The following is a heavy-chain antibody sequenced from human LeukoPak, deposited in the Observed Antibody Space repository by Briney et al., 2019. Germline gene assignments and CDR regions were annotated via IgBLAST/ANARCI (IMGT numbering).Heavy chain of an antibody. CDR2: INPDSGGP. J-gene: IGHJ4*02. V-gene: IGHV1-2*02. Sequence: GASVKVSCKASGYTFTDYYIHWVRQAPGQGLEWMGWINPDSGGPNYAQKFQGRVTMTRDTSISTAYMELSRLRSDDTAVYYCARESRGILNYFDYWGQGTLVTVS. CDR1: GYTFTDYY. CDR3: ARESRGILNYFDY. D-gene: IGHD3-22*01.